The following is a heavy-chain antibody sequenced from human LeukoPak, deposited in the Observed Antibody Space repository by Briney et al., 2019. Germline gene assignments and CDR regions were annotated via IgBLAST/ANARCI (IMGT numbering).Heavy chain of an antibody. Sequence: GGSLRLSCAASRFTFSSYSMNWVRQAPGKGLEWVSSISSSSSYIYYADSVKGRFTISRDNAKNSLYLQMNSLRAEDTAVYYCARWCSSTSCYGRTMPAWDYWGQGTLVTVSS. CDR2: ISSSSSYI. D-gene: IGHD2-2*01. V-gene: IGHV3-21*01. CDR3: ARWCSSTSCYGRTMPAWDY. CDR1: RFTFSSYS. J-gene: IGHJ4*02.